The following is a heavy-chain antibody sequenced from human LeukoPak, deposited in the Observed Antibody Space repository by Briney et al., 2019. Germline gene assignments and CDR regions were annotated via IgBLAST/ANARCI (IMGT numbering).Heavy chain of an antibody. D-gene: IGHD6-13*01. CDR1: GYTFTSYG. CDR3: ARVIDAAAAPDDDAFDI. J-gene: IGHJ3*02. V-gene: IGHV1-18*01. CDR2: ISAYNGNT. Sequence: GASVKVSCKASGYTFTSYGISWVRQAPGQGLEWMGWISAYNGNTNYAQKLQGRVTMTTDTSTSTAYMELRSLRSDDTAVYYCARVIDAAAAPDDDAFDIWGQGTMVTVSS.